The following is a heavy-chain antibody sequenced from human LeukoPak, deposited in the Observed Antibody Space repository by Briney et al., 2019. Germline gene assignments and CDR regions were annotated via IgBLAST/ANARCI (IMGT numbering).Heavy chain of an antibody. CDR1: GGSISSYY. J-gene: IGHJ4*02. D-gene: IGHD3-10*01. Sequence: SETLSLTCTVSGGSISSYYWSWIRQPPGKGLEWIGYIYYSGSTNYNPSLKSRVTISVDTSKNQFSLKLSSVTAADTAVYYCARSRKYYGSGSGRGLFDYWGQGTLVTVSS. CDR2: IYYSGST. V-gene: IGHV4-59*01. CDR3: ARSRKYYGSGSGRGLFDY.